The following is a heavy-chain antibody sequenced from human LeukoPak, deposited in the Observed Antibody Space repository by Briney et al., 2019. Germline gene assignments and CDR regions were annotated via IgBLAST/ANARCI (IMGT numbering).Heavy chain of an antibody. J-gene: IGHJ6*03. Sequence: ASVKVSCKASGYTFIDYYIHWVRQAPGQGLEWMGWINPNSGGTNYAQKFQGRVTMTRDTSISTAYMEVSRLRSDDTAVYYCATNPVEMATIQRGGYYYYYYMDVWGKGTTVTVSS. CDR3: ATNPVEMATIQRGGYYYYYYMDV. V-gene: IGHV1-2*02. CDR1: GYTFIDYY. CDR2: INPNSGGT. D-gene: IGHD5-24*01.